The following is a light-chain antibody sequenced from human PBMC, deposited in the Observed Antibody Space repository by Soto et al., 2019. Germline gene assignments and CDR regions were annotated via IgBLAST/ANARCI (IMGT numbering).Light chain of an antibody. CDR3: DQSVRSTL. CDR1: QSVSSSY. Sequence: IVVYLSPGTLSLSTEERATLSCRASQSVSSSYLAWYQQKPGQAPRLLIYGASSRATGIPDRFSGSGSGTDFTLTFSRLEPDDFGVYCWDQSVRSTLLGHGTRLEIK. CDR2: GAS. J-gene: IGKJ5*01. V-gene: IGKV3-20*01.